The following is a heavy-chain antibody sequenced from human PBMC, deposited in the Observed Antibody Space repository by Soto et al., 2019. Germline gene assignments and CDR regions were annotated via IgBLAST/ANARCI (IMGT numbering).Heavy chain of an antibody. CDR1: GFTFSSYG. J-gene: IGHJ4*02. D-gene: IGHD6-19*01. V-gene: IGHV3-30*03. CDR2: ISYDGSNK. CDR3: IMGMNSSGWNFDY. Sequence: QVQLVESGGGVVQPGRSLRLSCAASGFTFSSYGMHWVRQAPGKGLEWVAVISYDGSNKYYADSVKGRFTISRDNSKNTLYLQMNSLRAEDTAVYYCIMGMNSSGWNFDYWGQGTLVTVSS.